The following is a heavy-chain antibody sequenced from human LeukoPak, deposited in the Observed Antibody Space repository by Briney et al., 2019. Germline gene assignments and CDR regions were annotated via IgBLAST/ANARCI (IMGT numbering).Heavy chain of an antibody. V-gene: IGHV1-69*13. Sequence: SVKVSCKAPGGTFSSYGISWVRQAPGQGLEWMGGIIPIFGTANYAQKFQGRVTITADESTSTAYMELSSLRSEDTAVYYCARDMPQPYYYDSSGYYVSAFDIWGQGTMVTVSS. J-gene: IGHJ3*02. CDR1: GGTFSSYG. D-gene: IGHD3-22*01. CDR2: IIPIFGTA. CDR3: ARDMPQPYYYDSSGYYVSAFDI.